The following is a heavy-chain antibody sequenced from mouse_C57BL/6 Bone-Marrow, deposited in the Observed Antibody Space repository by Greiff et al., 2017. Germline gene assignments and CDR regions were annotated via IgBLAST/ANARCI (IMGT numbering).Heavy chain of an antibody. CDR2: ISYDGSN. J-gene: IGHJ2*01. CDR3: AIVGLLLFDLDY. D-gene: IGHD2-10*01. Sequence: EVQRVESGPGLVKPSQSLSLSCSVTGYSITSGYYWNWIRQATGNKLEWMGYISYDGSNNYNPPFKNRTSITRDKSKNQFFLKLNSVTAEDTATYYGAIVGLLLFDLDYWGQGTTLTVSS. V-gene: IGHV3-6*01. CDR1: GYSITSGYY.